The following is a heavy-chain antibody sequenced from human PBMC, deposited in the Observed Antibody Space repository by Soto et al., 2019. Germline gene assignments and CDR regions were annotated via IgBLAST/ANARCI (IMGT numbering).Heavy chain of an antibody. V-gene: IGHV4-31*03. CDR2: IYYSGNT. D-gene: IGHD3-3*02. CDR3: ARDAPVALGVPNSIDV. CDR1: GGSISSGYY. J-gene: IGHJ6*02. Sequence: SETLSLTCTVSGGSISSGYYWRWIRQHPGKGLEWIGYIYYSGNTYYNPSLKSRVSISLETSKSQFSLKLDSVTAADTAVYYCARDAPVALGVPNSIDVWGQGTTVT.